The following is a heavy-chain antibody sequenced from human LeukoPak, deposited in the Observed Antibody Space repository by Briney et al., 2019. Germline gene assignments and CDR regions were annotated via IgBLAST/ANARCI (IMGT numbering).Heavy chain of an antibody. CDR3: ASRQAVAETGLYYFDY. CDR2: IYYSGST. J-gene: IGHJ4*02. Sequence: PSETLSLTCTVSGGSISSYYWSWIRQPPGKGLEWIGYIYYSGSTNYNPSLKSRVTISVDTSKSQFSLKLSSVTAADTAVYYCASRQAVAETGLYYFDYWGQGTLVTVSS. V-gene: IGHV4-59*12. CDR1: GGSISSYY. D-gene: IGHD6-19*01.